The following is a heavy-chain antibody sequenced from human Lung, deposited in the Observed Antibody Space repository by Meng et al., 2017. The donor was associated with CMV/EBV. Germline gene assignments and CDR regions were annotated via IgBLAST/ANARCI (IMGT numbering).Heavy chain of an antibody. J-gene: IGHJ4*02. V-gene: IGHV3-11*06. CDR3: ARRLGGYSYGYIFDY. D-gene: IGHD5-18*01. CDR2: ISSSSSYT. CDR1: GFTFSDYY. Sequence: QVQLVESGGXXVKPGXSVRLSXGXSGFTFSDYYMSWIRQAPGKGLEWVSYISSSSSYTNYADSVKGRFTISRDNAKNSLYLQMNSLRAEDTAVYYCARRLGGYSYGYIFDYWGQGTLVTVSS.